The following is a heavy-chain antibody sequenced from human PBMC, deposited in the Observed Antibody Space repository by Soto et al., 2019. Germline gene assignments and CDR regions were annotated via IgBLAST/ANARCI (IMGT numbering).Heavy chain of an antibody. D-gene: IGHD6-6*01. CDR3: ARGLAAPNWAGDYYYYYYYMDV. J-gene: IGHJ6*03. CDR1: GFTFSSYW. CDR2: IKQDGSEK. V-gene: IGHV3-7*01. Sequence: EVQLVESGGGLVQPGGSLRLSCAASGFTFSSYWMSWVRQAPGKGLEWVANIKQDGSEKYYVDSVKGRFTISRDNAKNSLYLQMNSLRAEDTAVYYCARGLAAPNWAGDYYYYYYYMDVWGKGTTVTVSS.